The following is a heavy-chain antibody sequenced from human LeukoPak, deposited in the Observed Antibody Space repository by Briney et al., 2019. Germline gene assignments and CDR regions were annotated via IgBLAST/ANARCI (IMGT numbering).Heavy chain of an antibody. Sequence: SQTLSLTCAISGDSVSIDSAAWNWIRQSPSRGLEWLGRTYQRSKWYNDYAVSVKSQITINPDISKNQFSLQLNSVTPEDTAVYYCARSPPPYSSGWYFDYWGQGTLVTVSS. V-gene: IGHV6-1*01. CDR2: TYQRSKWYN. D-gene: IGHD6-19*01. CDR1: GDSVSIDSAA. CDR3: ARSPPPYSSGWYFDY. J-gene: IGHJ4*02.